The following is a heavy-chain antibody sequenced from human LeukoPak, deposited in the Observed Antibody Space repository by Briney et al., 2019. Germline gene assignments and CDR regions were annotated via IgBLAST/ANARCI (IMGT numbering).Heavy chain of an antibody. CDR1: GYTFTSYY. CDR2: INPSGGST. J-gene: IGHJ6*02. V-gene: IGHV1-46*01. CDR3: ASLSVAAAGTNYYYYGMDV. D-gene: IGHD6-13*01. Sequence: ASVKVSCKASGYTFTSYYMHWVRQAPGQGLEWMGIINPSGGSTSYAQKFQGRVTMTRDTSTSTVYMELSSLRSEDTAVYYCASLSVAAAGTNYYYYGMDVWGQGTTVTVSS.